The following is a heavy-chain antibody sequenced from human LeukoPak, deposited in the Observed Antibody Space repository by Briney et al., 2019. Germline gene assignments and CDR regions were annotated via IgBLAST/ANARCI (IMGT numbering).Heavy chain of an antibody. D-gene: IGHD3-22*01. J-gene: IGHJ6*03. CDR1: GFTFSRYD. CDR3: ARVRYYDSSGYYYYMDV. Sequence: GGSLRLSCAASGFTFSRYDMHWVRQPTGKGLEWVSGIGTAGEIYYPGSVKGRFTISRENAKNSLYLQMNSLRAEDTAVYYCARVRYYDSSGYYYYMDVWGKGTTVTVSS. CDR2: IGTAGEI. V-gene: IGHV3-13*01.